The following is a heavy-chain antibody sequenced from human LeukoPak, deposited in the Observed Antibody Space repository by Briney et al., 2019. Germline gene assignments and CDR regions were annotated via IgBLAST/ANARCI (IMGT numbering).Heavy chain of an antibody. Sequence: ASVKVSCKASAGTFSSYAISWVRQAPGQGLEWMGRIIPILGIANYAQKFQGRGTITADKSTSTAYVELSSLRSEDTAVYYCARAKNGRGDYDTLTGYYTSSGDDAFDIWGQGTMVTVSS. V-gene: IGHV1-69*04. D-gene: IGHD3-9*01. CDR1: AGTFSSYA. CDR2: IIPILGIA. J-gene: IGHJ3*02. CDR3: ARAKNGRGDYDTLTGYYTSSGDDAFDI.